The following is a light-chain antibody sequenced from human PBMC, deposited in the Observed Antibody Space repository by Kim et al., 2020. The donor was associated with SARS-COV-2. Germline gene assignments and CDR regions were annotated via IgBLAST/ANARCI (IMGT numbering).Light chain of an antibody. CDR2: SNN. V-gene: IGLV1-44*01. Sequence: ELTQPPSASGTPGQRVTISCSGSSSNIGSNTVNWYQQLPGTAPKLLIYSNNQRPSGVPDRFSGSKSGTSASLALSGLQSEDEADYYCAAWDDSLNAWV. CDR3: AAWDDSLNAWV. J-gene: IGLJ3*02. CDR1: SSNIGSNT.